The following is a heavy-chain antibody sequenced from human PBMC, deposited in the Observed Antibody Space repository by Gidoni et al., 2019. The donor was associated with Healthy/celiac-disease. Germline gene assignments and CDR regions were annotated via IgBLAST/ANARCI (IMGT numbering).Heavy chain of an antibody. CDR2: IWYDGSNK. V-gene: IGHV3-33*08. J-gene: IGHJ5*02. D-gene: IGHD4-17*01. CDR3: ARGRTIATVTTTYNWFDP. Sequence: QVQLVESGGGVVQPGRSLRLSCAASGFTFSSYGMHWVRKAPGKGLEWVAVIWYDGSNKYYADSVKGRFTISRDNSKNTLYLQMNSLRAEDTAVYYCARGRTIATVTTTYNWFDPWGQGTLVTVSS. CDR1: GFTFSSYG.